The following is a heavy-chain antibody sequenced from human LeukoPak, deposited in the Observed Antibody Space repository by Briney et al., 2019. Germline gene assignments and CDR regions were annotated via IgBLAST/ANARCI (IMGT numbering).Heavy chain of an antibody. CDR2: INHSGST. J-gene: IGHJ6*03. CDR3: ARSGYCSSTSCYLSRYYYYYMDV. V-gene: IGHV4-34*01. D-gene: IGHD2-2*01. Sequence: SETLSLTCAVYGGSFSGYYWSWIRQPPGKGLEWIGEINHSGSTNYNPSLKSRVTISVDTSKNQFSLKLSSVTAADTAVYYYARSGYCSSTSCYLSRYYYYYMDVWGKGTTVTVSS. CDR1: GGSFSGYY.